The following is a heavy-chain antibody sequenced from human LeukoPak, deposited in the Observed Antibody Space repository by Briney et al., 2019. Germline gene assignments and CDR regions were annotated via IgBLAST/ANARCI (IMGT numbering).Heavy chain of an antibody. Sequence: PSETPSLTCAVYGGSFSGYYWSWIRQPPGKGLEWIGEINHSGSTNYNPSLKSRVTISVDTSKNQFSLKLSSVTAADTAVYYCARQRQPIVVVVAAKGFDYWGQGTLVTVSS. D-gene: IGHD2-15*01. V-gene: IGHV4-34*01. CDR1: GGSFSGYY. CDR2: INHSGST. J-gene: IGHJ4*02. CDR3: ARQRQPIVVVVAAKGFDY.